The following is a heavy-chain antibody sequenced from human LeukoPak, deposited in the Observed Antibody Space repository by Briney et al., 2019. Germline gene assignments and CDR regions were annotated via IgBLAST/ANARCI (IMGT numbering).Heavy chain of an antibody. D-gene: IGHD1-26*01. Sequence: ASVKVSCKASGYTFTDYYIYWVRQAPGQGLEWMGWINPYSGDTNFAQKLQGRVTMTTDTSTSTAYMELRSLRSDDTAVYYCARDIRAGSLRGADYWGQGTLVTVSS. CDR2: INPYSGDT. CDR1: GYTFTDYY. J-gene: IGHJ4*02. CDR3: ARDIRAGSLRGADY. V-gene: IGHV1-18*04.